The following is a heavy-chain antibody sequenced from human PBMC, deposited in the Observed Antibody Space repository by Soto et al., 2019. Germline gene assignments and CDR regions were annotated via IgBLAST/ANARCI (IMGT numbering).Heavy chain of an antibody. D-gene: IGHD5-12*01. CDR2: VWYDGRNK. Sequence: QVQLVESGGGVVQPGRSLRLSCTASGFSFSTYGMQWVRQAPGKGLEWVALVWYDGRNKHYVGSVAGRFTVSRDNSKNTLYLEMNSLRDEDTAVYYCVRAAGYSGDNYVYYYGMDVWGQGTTVTGSS. V-gene: IGHV3-33*01. CDR3: VRAAGYSGDNYVYYYGMDV. CDR1: GFSFSTYG. J-gene: IGHJ6*02.